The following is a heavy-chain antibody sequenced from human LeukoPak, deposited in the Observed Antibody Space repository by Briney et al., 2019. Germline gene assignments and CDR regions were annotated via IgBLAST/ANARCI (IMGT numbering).Heavy chain of an antibody. V-gene: IGHV4-59*08. D-gene: IGHD3-22*01. CDR1: GGSISSYY. J-gene: IGHJ4*02. CDR2: IFYTGST. CDR3: ARQPAGYYGKTGYYPYYFDY. Sequence: PSETLSLTCTVSGGSISSYYWSWVRQPPGKGLEWIGYIFYTGSTKYGPSLNSRVTISLDTSKNQFFLKLSSVTAADTAVYYCARQPAGYYGKTGYYPYYFDYWGQGTLVTVSS.